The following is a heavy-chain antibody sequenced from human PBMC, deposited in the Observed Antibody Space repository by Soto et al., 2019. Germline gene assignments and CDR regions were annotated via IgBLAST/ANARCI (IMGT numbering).Heavy chain of an antibody. J-gene: IGHJ4*02. CDR3: ATYTAFAKYYFDY. CDR2: IYLSGTI. D-gene: IGHD3-16*01. V-gene: IGHV4-30-2*01. Sequence: PSETLSLTCAVSGVSITTNGYSWSWIRQPPGKGLEWIGYIYLSGTIFYNPSLNSRVTISADTSNNQFSLKLTSVTAADTAVYFCATYTAFAKYYFDYWGRGTLVTVSS. CDR1: GVSITTNGYS.